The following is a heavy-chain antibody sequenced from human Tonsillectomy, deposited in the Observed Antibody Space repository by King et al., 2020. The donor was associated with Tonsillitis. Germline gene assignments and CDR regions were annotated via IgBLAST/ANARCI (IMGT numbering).Heavy chain of an antibody. V-gene: IGHV3-33*01. D-gene: IGHD6-6*01. CDR1: GFTFNNYG. Sequence: VQLVESGGGVVQPGKSLRLSCAASGFTFNNYGMHWVRQAPGKGLEGVAVIWYDGNNKYYADSVKGRFTISRDNSKNTLYLQMDSLRADDTAVYYCARDRQGFSSSGFDYWGQGTLVTVSS. CDR3: ARDRQGFSSSGFDY. CDR2: IWYDGNNK. J-gene: IGHJ4*02.